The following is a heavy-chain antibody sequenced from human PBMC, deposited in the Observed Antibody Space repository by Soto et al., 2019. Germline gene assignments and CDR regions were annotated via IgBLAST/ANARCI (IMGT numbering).Heavy chain of an antibody. CDR1: GGSFSGYY. CDR3: ARGRGYYDSSGYYWGYYYYYGMDV. J-gene: IGHJ6*02. Sequence: SSETLSLTCAVYGGSFSGYYWSWIRQPPGKGLEWIGEINHSGSTNYNPSLKSRVTISVDTSKNQFSLTLSSVTAADTAVYFCARGRGYYDSSGYYWGYYYYYGMDVWGQRTTVTVSS. D-gene: IGHD3-22*01. V-gene: IGHV4-34*01. CDR2: INHSGST.